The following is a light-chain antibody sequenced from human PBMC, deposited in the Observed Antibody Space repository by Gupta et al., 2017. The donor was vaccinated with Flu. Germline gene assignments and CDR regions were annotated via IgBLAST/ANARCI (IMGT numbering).Light chain of an antibody. Sequence: QSALTQPPSVAGSPGPAITISCTGTSSDVGGYNYVSWYQQHPGKAHKLMIYEVSNRPSGVSNRFSGSKSGNTASLTISGRQAEDEADYYCSSYTSSSTVVFGGGTKLTVL. CDR3: SSYTSSSTVV. V-gene: IGLV2-14*01. CDR1: SSDVGGYNY. J-gene: IGLJ2*01. CDR2: EVS.